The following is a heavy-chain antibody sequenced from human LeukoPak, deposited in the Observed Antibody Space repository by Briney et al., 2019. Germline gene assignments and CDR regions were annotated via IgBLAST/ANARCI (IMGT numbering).Heavy chain of an antibody. Sequence: GGSLRLSCAASGFPFSDYVMHWVRQAPGKGLEWVSVIRYDGNNKYYADSVKGRFIISRDNSKNTLYLQMNSLESEDTAVYYCAKDRWGAVASFDYWGQGTLVTVSS. CDR3: AKDRWGAVASFDY. V-gene: IGHV3-30*02. CDR1: GFPFSDYV. CDR2: IRYDGNNK. D-gene: IGHD6-19*01. J-gene: IGHJ4*02.